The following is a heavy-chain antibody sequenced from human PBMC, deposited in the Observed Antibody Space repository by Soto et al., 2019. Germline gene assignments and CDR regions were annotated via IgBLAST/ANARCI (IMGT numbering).Heavy chain of an antibody. Sequence: QVQLVQSGAEVKKPGASVKVSCKASGYTFTSYYMHWVRQAPVQGLEWMGIINPSGGSTSYAQKFQGRVTMTRDTSTSTVDMELRSLRSEDTAVYYCARGDSSGYYEYGALAIWVQGTMVTVSS. D-gene: IGHD3-22*01. V-gene: IGHV1-46*01. CDR1: GYTFTSYY. CDR3: ARGDSSGYYEYGALAI. J-gene: IGHJ3*02. CDR2: INPSGGST.